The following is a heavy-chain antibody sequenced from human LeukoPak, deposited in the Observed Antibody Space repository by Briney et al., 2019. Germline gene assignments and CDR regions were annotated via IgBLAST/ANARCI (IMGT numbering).Heavy chain of an antibody. Sequence: SETLSLTCTVSGYSISSGYYWGWIRQPPGKGLEGIGSIYHSGSTYYNPSLKSRVTISVDTSKNQFSLKLSSVTAADTAVYYCAVIGDNWNGFDYWGQGTLVTVSS. V-gene: IGHV4-38-2*02. CDR3: AVIGDNWNGFDY. CDR1: GYSISSGYY. D-gene: IGHD1-20*01. CDR2: IYHSGST. J-gene: IGHJ4*02.